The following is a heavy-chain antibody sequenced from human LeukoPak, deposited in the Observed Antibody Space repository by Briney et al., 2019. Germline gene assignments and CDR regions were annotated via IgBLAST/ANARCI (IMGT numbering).Heavy chain of an antibody. V-gene: IGHV3-21*01. CDR2: ISSSSSYI. D-gene: IGHD6-19*01. Sequence: GGSLRLSCAASGFTFSNYWMSWVRQAPGKGLEWVSSISSSSSYIYYADSVKGRFTISRDNAKNSLYLQMNSLRAEDTAVYYCARDHPIAVAGLNWFDPWGQGTLVTVSS. CDR1: GFTFSNYW. J-gene: IGHJ5*02. CDR3: ARDHPIAVAGLNWFDP.